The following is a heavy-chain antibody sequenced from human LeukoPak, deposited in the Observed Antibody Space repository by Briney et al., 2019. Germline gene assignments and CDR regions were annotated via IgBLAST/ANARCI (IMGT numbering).Heavy chain of an antibody. V-gene: IGHV3-21*01. CDR3: ARDSTPSGSYSRDAFDI. Sequence: GGSLRLSCAASGFTFSSYSMNWVRQAPGKGLEWVASVSSSSSYIYYADSVKGRFTISRDNAKNSLYLQMNRMRGEDTAVYYCARDSTPSGSYSRDAFDIWGQGTMVTVSS. J-gene: IGHJ3*02. CDR1: GFTFSSYS. CDR2: VSSSSSYI. D-gene: IGHD1-26*01.